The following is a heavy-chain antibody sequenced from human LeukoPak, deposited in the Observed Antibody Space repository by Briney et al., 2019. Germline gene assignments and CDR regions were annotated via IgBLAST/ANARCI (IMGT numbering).Heavy chain of an antibody. Sequence: ASVKVSCKASGYTITSYGISWVRQAPGQGLEWMGWISAYNGNTNYAQKLQGRVTMTTDTSTSTAYMELRSLRSDDTAVYYCARDLSELRFLEWLSHDNWFDPWGQGTLVTVSS. CDR3: ARDLSELRFLEWLSHDNWFDP. CDR2: ISAYNGNT. J-gene: IGHJ5*02. V-gene: IGHV1-18*01. CDR1: GYTITSYG. D-gene: IGHD3-3*01.